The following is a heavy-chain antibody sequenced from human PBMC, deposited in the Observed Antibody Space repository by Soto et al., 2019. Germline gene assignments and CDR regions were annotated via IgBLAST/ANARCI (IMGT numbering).Heavy chain of an antibody. V-gene: IGHV4-4*07. Sequence: QVQLQESGPGLVKPSETLSLTCTVSGGSISSYYWSWIRQPDGKGLEWIGRIYTSGSTNYNPSLKSRGTLSVDTSKNQFSLMLSSVTAADTAVYYCARCGAAGTHYYYGMDVWGQGTTVTVSS. J-gene: IGHJ6*02. CDR1: GGSISSYY. D-gene: IGHD6-13*01. CDR3: ARCGAAGTHYYYGMDV. CDR2: IYTSGST.